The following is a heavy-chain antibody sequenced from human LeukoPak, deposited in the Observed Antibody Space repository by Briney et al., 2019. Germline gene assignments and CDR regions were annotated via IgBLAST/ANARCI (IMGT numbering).Heavy chain of an antibody. CDR1: GFVFTRYG. V-gene: IGHV1-18*01. J-gene: IGHJ4*02. CDR2: ISAYNGNT. CDR3: ARDGPPGFDDSSGYYYGGYYFDY. D-gene: IGHD3-22*01. Sequence: ASVKASCKASGFVFTRYGFTWVRQAPGQGLEWMGWISAYNGNTNYAQKLQGRVTMTTDTSTSTAYMELRSLRSDDTAVYYCARDGPPGFDDSSGYYYGGYYFDYWGQGTLVTVSS.